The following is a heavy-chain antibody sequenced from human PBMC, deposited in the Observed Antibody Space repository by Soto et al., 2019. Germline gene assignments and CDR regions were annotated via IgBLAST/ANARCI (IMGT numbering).Heavy chain of an antibody. CDR2: IDPTDSNT. D-gene: IGHD2-15*01. Sequence: GQSQKISCKGSAYSLTSYCITLVRQMPGKVLEWMGRIDPTDSNTNYSPSFQVHVTISADKSTSTAFLKWSSLKAPVTAESYCASPQWAVGGSAPLDDAFDIWGQGTMVTVSS. V-gene: IGHV5-10-1*01. CDR3: ASPQWAVGGSAPLDDAFDI. J-gene: IGHJ3*02. CDR1: AYSLTSYC.